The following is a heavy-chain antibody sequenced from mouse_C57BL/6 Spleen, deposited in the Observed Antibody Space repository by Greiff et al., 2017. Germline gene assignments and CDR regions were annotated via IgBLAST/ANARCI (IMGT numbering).Heavy chain of an antibody. D-gene: IGHD2-4*01. CDR1: GYTFTDHT. CDR3: ARDYGYDYDGADGYAMDY. CDR2: IYPRDGST. Sequence: QVQLKQSDAELVKPGASVKISCKVSGYTFTDHTIHWMKQRPEQGLEWIGYIYPRDGSTKYNEKFKGKATLTADKSSSTAYMQLNSLTSEDSAVYFCARDYGYDYDGADGYAMDYWGQGTSVTVSS. J-gene: IGHJ4*01. V-gene: IGHV1-78*01.